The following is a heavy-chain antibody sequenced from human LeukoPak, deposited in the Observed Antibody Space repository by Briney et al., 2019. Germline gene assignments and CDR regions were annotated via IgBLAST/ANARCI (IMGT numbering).Heavy chain of an antibody. CDR2: IYYSGST. D-gene: IGHD3-16*02. CDR1: GGSISSYY. CDR3: ARGRVWGSYRPSYYFDY. J-gene: IGHJ4*02. Sequence: SSETLSLTCTVSGGSISSYYWSWIRQPPGKGLEWIGYIYYSGSTNYNPSLKSRVTISVDTSKNQFSLKLSSVTAADTAVYYCARGRVWGSYRPSYYFDYWGQGTLVTVSS. V-gene: IGHV4-59*08.